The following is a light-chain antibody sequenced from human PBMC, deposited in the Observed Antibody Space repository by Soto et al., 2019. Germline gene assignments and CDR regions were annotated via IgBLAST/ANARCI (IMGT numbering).Light chain of an antibody. CDR3: QQYNQWTIT. CDR2: GVS. Sequence: ERVMTQSPATLSMSPGERATLSCRASQSVGSNLAWYQQKLGQAPRLLIYGVSTRATGIPGRFSGSGSETEFTLTITSLQSEDFAVYYCQQYNQWTITFGQGTRLETK. V-gene: IGKV3-15*01. J-gene: IGKJ5*01. CDR1: QSVGSN.